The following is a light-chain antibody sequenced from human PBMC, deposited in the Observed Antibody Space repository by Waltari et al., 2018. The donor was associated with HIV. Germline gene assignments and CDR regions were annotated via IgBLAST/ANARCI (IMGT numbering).Light chain of an antibody. CDR2: EVS. Sequence: QSALTQPASVSGSPGPSITISCTGTSSDVGGYNYVSWFHQNPGKAPQIMIYEVSNRPSGVSNRFSGSKSGNTASLTISGLQAEDEADYYCSSYTSSSTLVFGTGTKVTVL. J-gene: IGLJ1*01. CDR3: SSYTSSSTLV. CDR1: SSDVGGYNY. V-gene: IGLV2-14*01.